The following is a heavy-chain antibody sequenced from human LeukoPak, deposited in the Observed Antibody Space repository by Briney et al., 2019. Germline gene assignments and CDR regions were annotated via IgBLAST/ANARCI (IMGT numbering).Heavy chain of an antibody. Sequence: GGSLRLSCAASGFTFSSYAMSWVRQAPGKGLEWVSAISGSGGNTYYADSVRGRFTISRDNSKNTLYLQMNSLRAEVTAVFYCAKLLYSSSWDTEYFDYWGQGTLVTVSS. D-gene: IGHD6-6*01. CDR3: AKLLYSSSWDTEYFDY. V-gene: IGHV3-23*01. CDR2: ISGSGGNT. CDR1: GFTFSSYA. J-gene: IGHJ4*02.